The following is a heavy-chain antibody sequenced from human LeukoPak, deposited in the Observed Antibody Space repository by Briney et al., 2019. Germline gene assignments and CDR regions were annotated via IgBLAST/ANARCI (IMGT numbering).Heavy chain of an antibody. CDR1: GFTFSNYW. J-gene: IGHJ6*03. CDR3: AKAGKARKPYCSGGSCSSQSLYYYYYMDV. CDR2: IDSYGSTT. V-gene: IGHV3-74*01. D-gene: IGHD2-15*01. Sequence: GGSLRLSCAASGFTFSNYWMHWVRQAPGKGLEWVSRIDSYGSTTNYAHSVKGRFTISRDNSKNTVYLQMNSLRAEDTAVYYCAKAGKARKPYCSGGSCSSQSLYYYYYMDVWGKGTTVTVSS.